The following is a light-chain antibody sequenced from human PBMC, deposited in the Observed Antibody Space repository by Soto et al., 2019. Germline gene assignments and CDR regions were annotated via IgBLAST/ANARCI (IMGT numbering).Light chain of an antibody. CDR2: ATS. Sequence: DILLTQSPSTLSASLGEGVTITCRASQSIGGSLTWYQHKPGKAPRLLIYATSGMQSGVPSRFSGSGSGPDFTLTISSLQSEDFATYYCQRCYSSPWTFGQGAKVAIK. CDR1: QSIGGS. V-gene: IGKV1-39*01. J-gene: IGKJ1*01. CDR3: QRCYSSPWT.